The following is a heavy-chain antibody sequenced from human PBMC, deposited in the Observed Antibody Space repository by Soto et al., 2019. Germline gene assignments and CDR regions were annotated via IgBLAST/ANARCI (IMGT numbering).Heavy chain of an antibody. J-gene: IGHJ4*02. V-gene: IGHV4-59*11. CDR2: IFYSGSTTY. CDR3: ARVGSSGWSPDY. Sequence: SETLSLTCTASGGSISGHYWIWIRQPPGEGMEWIGYIFYSGSTTYNNNPSLKSRVTISVDTSKNQFSLSLSSVTAADTAVYYCARVGSSGWSPDYWGQGTLVTVSS. CDR1: GGSISGHY. D-gene: IGHD6-19*01.